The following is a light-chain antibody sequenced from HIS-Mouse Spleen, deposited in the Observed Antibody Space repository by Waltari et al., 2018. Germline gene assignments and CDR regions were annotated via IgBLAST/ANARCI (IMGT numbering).Light chain of an antibody. V-gene: IGLV2-11*01. CDR2: DVS. J-gene: IGLJ1*01. CDR3: CSYAGSYTGV. CDR1: ITDVGGYNY. Sequence: QSALPQPRSVSGPPGQSVTIACTGTITDVGGYNYRSWYQQHPGKAPKLMIYDVSKGPSGVPDRFSGSKSGNTASLTISGLQAEDEADYYCCSYAGSYTGVFGTGTKVTVL.